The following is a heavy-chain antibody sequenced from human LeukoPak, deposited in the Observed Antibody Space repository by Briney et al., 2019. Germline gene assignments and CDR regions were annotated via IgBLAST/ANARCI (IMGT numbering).Heavy chain of an antibody. CDR2: ISSSSTYI. D-gene: IGHD2-2*01. Sequence: GGSLRLSCAASGFSFSYYSMNWVRQAPGKGQEWVASISSSSTYIPYADSVKGRFTISRDNSKNKNSLYLQMSSLRVEDTAVYYCARGPSVVAVGPPDYWGQGTLVTVSS. J-gene: IGHJ4*02. CDR3: ARGPSVVAVGPPDY. CDR1: GFSFSYYS. V-gene: IGHV3-21*01.